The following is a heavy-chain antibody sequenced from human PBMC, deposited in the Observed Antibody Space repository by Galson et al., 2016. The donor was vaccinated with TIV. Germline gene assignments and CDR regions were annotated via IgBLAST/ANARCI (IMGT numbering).Heavy chain of an antibody. CDR2: FDPEQHKK. Sequence: SVKVSCKVSGDSLSDLSMHWVRQAPGKGLEWMAGFDPEQHKKIYAQKLEGRVTLTDDTSTDTAYLELSSLSFEDTAVYYCASVAWFPGLSLDNWGQGTLVIVSS. V-gene: IGHV1-24*01. D-gene: IGHD2/OR15-2a*01. CDR1: GDSLSDLS. CDR3: ASVAWFPGLSLDN. J-gene: IGHJ4*02.